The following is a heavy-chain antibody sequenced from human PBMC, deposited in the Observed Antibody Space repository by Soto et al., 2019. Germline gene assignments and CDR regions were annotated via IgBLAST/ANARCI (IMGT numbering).Heavy chain of an antibody. CDR2: IIPIFGTA. V-gene: IGHV1-69*06. J-gene: IGHJ4*02. CDR1: GGTFSSYA. Sequence: QVQLVQSGAEVKKPGSSVKVSCKASGGTFSSYAISWVRQAPGQGLEWMGGIIPIFGTAIYAQKLQGRVAITADKSTCTAYMELSSLRSEDTALYYCTRGWETVGTTTPFAYWGQGTLVTVSS. D-gene: IGHD1-26*01. CDR3: TRGWETVGTTTPFAY.